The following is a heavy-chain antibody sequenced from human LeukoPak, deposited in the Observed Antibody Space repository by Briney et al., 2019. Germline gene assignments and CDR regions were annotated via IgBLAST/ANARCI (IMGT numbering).Heavy chain of an antibody. CDR1: GFSFDNSW. Sequence: PGGSLRLSCAASGFSFDNSWMNWVCQGPGPGLEWVSSINPDDSARYYVDSARSRFTISRDNAKNSLYLQMSSMSAEDTAVYYCARDRAYSSFDYWGQGTLVTVSS. CDR2: INPDDSAR. CDR3: ARDRAYSSFDY. J-gene: IGHJ4*02. D-gene: IGHD5-18*01. V-gene: IGHV3-7*01.